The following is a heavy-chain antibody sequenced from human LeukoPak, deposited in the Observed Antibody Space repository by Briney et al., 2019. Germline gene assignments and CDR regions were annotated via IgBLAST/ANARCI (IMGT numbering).Heavy chain of an antibody. CDR1: GGSISSGDSY. Sequence: SETLSPTCTVSGGSISSGDSYWSWIRQLPGKGLEWIGYIYYSGNTYYNPSLKCRITISVDTSKNQFSLKLSSVTAADTAVYYCARNGYCSGGSCYSNNAFDIWGQGTMVTVSS. CDR2: IYYSGNT. J-gene: IGHJ3*02. V-gene: IGHV4-31*03. CDR3: ARNGYCSGGSCYSNNAFDI. D-gene: IGHD2-15*01.